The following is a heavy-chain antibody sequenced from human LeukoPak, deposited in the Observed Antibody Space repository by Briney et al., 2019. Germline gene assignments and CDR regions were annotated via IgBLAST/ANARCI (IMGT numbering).Heavy chain of an antibody. CDR2: VHYSGTT. Sequence: SETLSLTCTVSGGSISSSSYYWGWIRQPPGKGLEWIGSVHYSGTTYYNPSLESRVTVSVDTSTNRSSLKLSSVTAADTAVYHCARPVGYCSASNCYEYFDYWGQGTLVTVSS. CDR1: GGSISSSSYY. J-gene: IGHJ4*02. V-gene: IGHV4-39*01. D-gene: IGHD2-2*01. CDR3: ARPVGYCSASNCYEYFDY.